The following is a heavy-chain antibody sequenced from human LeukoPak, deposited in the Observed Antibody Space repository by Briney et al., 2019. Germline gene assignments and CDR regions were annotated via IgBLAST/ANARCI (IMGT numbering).Heavy chain of an antibody. J-gene: IGHJ5*02. CDR2: IYYSGST. D-gene: IGHD3-9*01. V-gene: IGHV4-31*03. Sequence: SETLSLTCTVSGGSISSGGYYWSWIRQHPGKGLEWIGYIYYSGSTYYNPSLKSRVTISVDTSKNQFSLKLSSVTAADTAVYYCARLIDPLTGVAGWFDPWGQGTLVTVSS. CDR1: GGSISSGGYY. CDR3: ARLIDPLTGVAGWFDP.